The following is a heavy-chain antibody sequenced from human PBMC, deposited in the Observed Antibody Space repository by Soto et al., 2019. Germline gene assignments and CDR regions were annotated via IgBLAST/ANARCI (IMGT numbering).Heavy chain of an antibody. D-gene: IGHD6-6*01. CDR3: ARDRGSSRSNFDY. V-gene: IGHV1-2*04. CDR2: INPNSGGT. J-gene: IGHJ4*02. Sequence: QVQLVQSGAEVKKPGASVKVSCKASGYTFTGYYMHWVRQAPGQGLEWMGWINPNSGGTNYAQKFQGWVTMTRDTSISTAYMEQSRLRSDDTAVYYFARDRGSSRSNFDYWGQGTLVTVSS. CDR1: GYTFTGYY.